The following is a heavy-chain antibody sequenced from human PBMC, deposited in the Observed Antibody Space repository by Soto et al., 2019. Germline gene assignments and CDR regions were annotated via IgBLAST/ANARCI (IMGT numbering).Heavy chain of an antibody. CDR1: GGSISSYY. J-gene: IGHJ5*02. D-gene: IGHD3-16*01. V-gene: IGHV4-59*01. CDR3: ARIVGGEWFDP. Sequence: SETLSLTCTVSGGSISSYYWSWIRQPPGKGLEWIGYIYYSGSTNYNPSLKSRVTISVDTSKNQFSLKLSSVTAADTAVYYCARIVGGEWFDPWGQGTLVNVSS. CDR2: IYYSGST.